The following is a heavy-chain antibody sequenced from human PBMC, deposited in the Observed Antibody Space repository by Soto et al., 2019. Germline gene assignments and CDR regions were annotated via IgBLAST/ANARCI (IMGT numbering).Heavy chain of an antibody. CDR3: ARERSYWSGFYFDD. CDR1: GYTFTKYG. D-gene: IGHD2-8*02. Sequence: QVQLLQSGAEVKKPGASMKVSCQASGYTFTKYGISWVRQAPGQGLEWMGWISPDTGKTVYAQNLQGRVSMSTDTSTSTAYMALRSLRSDDTAVYYCARERSYWSGFYFDDWGQGTLVTVSS. V-gene: IGHV1-18*04. J-gene: IGHJ4*02. CDR2: ISPDTGKT.